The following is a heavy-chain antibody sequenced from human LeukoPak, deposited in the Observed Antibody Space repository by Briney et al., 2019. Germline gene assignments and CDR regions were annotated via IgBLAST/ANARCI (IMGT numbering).Heavy chain of an antibody. V-gene: IGHV4-34*01. Sequence: SETLSLTCAVYGGSFSGYYWSWIRQPPGKGLEWIGEINHSGSTNYNPSLKSRVTISVDTSKNQFSLKLSSVTAADTAVYYCAREGAGYYDSSGYPRIRNWFDPWGQGTLVTVSS. J-gene: IGHJ5*02. D-gene: IGHD3-22*01. CDR2: INHSGST. CDR3: AREGAGYYDSSGYPRIRNWFDP. CDR1: GGSFSGYY.